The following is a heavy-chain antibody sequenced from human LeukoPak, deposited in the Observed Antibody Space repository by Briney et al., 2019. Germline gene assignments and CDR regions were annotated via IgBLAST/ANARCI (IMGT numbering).Heavy chain of an antibody. D-gene: IGHD2/OR15-2a*01. CDR3: AREGTSLVNSNYYYGMDV. CDR2: ISSSGSTI. Sequence: GGSLRLSCAASGFTFSSYEMNWVRQAPGKGLEWVSYISSSGSTIYYADSVKGRFTISRDNAKNSLYLQMNSLRAEDTAVYYCAREGTSLVNSNYYYGMDVWGQGTTVTGSS. CDR1: GFTFSSYE. J-gene: IGHJ6*02. V-gene: IGHV3-48*03.